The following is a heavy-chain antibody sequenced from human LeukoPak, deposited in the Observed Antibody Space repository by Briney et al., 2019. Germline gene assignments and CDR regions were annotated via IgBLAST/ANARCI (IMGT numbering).Heavy chain of an antibody. CDR3: AKNPSYDFWSGYYGGEWFDP. Sequence: GGSLRLSCAASGFTFSSYAMSWVRQAPGKGLEWVSAISGSGGSTYYADSVKGRFTISRDNSKNTLYLQMNSLRAEDTAVYYCAKNPSYDFWSGYYGGEWFDPWGQGTLVTVSS. J-gene: IGHJ5*02. CDR1: GFTFSSYA. D-gene: IGHD3-3*01. V-gene: IGHV3-23*01. CDR2: ISGSGGST.